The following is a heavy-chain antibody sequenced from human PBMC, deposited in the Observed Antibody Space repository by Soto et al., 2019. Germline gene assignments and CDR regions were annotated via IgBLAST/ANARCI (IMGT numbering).Heavy chain of an antibody. V-gene: IGHV3-7*05. CDR2: IKHDGSEK. CDR3: AEGGSYHDY. CDR1: GLIFSSSW. D-gene: IGHD1-26*01. J-gene: IGHJ4*02. Sequence: EVQLVESGGGLVQPGGSLRLSCAASGLIFSSSWMTWVRQAPGKGLEWVANIKHDGSEKYYVDSVKGRFTISRDNAKNSVYLQMNSLRAEDTAAYYCAEGGSYHDYWGQGTLVTVFS.